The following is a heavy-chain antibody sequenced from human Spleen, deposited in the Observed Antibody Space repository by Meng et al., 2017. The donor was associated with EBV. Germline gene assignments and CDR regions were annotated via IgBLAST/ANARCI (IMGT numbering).Heavy chain of an antibody. CDR3: ARSPDYFDSSGYYRFDY. J-gene: IGHJ4*02. D-gene: IGHD3-22*01. V-gene: IGHV4-61*01. Sequence: QVQLQSAGPGLVKPSEPLSLPCTVPGGSVSSGTYYWSWIRQPPGKGLEWIGYIYYSGSTNYNPSLKSRVTISVDTSKNQFSLRLSSVTAADTAVYYCARSPDYFDSSGYYRFDYWGQGTLVTVSS. CDR2: IYYSGST. CDR1: GGSVSSGTYY.